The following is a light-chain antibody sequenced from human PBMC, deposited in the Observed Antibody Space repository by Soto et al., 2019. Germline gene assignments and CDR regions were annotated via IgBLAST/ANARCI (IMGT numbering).Light chain of an antibody. J-gene: IGKJ1*01. Sequence: IVMTQSPATLSVSPWETATLSCRASQTVSSNLAWYHQKPGQAPRLLIYGASTRATGIPARFSGSGSGTEFTLTISSLQSEDFAVYFCQQHDQWPATFGQGTKVDIK. CDR1: QTVSSN. CDR3: QQHDQWPAT. CDR2: GAS. V-gene: IGKV3-15*01.